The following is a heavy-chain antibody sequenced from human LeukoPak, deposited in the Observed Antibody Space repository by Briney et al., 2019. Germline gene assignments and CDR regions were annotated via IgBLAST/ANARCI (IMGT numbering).Heavy chain of an antibody. V-gene: IGHV3-23*01. CDR1: GFTFSSYP. CDR3: ARGIYGHITGTTRGFDP. CDR2: ISGSGGAT. Sequence: GGSLRLSCAASGFTFSSYPMNWVRQAPGKGLEWVSVISGSGGATFYGDSVQGRFTISRDNSRDTLYLQMSSLRAEDTAVYYSARGIYGHITGTTRGFDPWGQGTLVTVSS. D-gene: IGHD1-7*01. J-gene: IGHJ5*02.